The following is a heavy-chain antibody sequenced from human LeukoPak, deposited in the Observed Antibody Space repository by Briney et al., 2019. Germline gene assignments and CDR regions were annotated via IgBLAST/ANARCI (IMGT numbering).Heavy chain of an antibody. J-gene: IGHJ4*02. V-gene: IGHV1-24*01. CDR1: GYTLTELS. D-gene: IGHD6-19*01. Sequence: GASVKVSCKVSGYTLTELSMHWVRQAPGKGLEWMGGFDPEDGETIYAQKFQGRVTMTEDTSTDTAYMELSSLRSEDTAVYYCATESIAVAGTGFDYWGQGTLVTVSS. CDR3: ATESIAVAGTGFDY. CDR2: FDPEDGET.